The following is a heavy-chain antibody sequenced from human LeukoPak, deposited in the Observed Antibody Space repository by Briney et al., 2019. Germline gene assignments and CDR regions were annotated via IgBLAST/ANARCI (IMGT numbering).Heavy chain of an antibody. CDR2: IYYSGST. D-gene: IGHD3-16*02. CDR1: GYSISSGYY. Sequence: SETLSLTCIVSGYSISSGYYWGWIRQPPGKGLEWIASIYYSGSTYYNPSLKSRVTISVDTSKNQFSLKLSSVTAADTAVYYCARREDYDYVWGSYRQPFFDYWGQGTLVTVSS. J-gene: IGHJ4*02. V-gene: IGHV4-38-2*02. CDR3: ARREDYDYVWGSYRQPFFDY.